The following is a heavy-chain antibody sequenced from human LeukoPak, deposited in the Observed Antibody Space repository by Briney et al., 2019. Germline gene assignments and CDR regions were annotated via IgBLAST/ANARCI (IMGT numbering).Heavy chain of an antibody. CDR3: ARARGTTRNPLDS. J-gene: IGHJ3*01. Sequence: GGSLRLSCTASGFTFSSYWMHWVRQAPGKGLVWVSRINSDGSNTKYADSVKGRFTISRDIAKNTLYLQMNSLRAEDTAVYFCARARGTTRNPLDSWGQGTVATVSS. CDR1: GFTFSSYW. D-gene: IGHD1-1*01. CDR2: INSDGSNT. V-gene: IGHV3-74*01.